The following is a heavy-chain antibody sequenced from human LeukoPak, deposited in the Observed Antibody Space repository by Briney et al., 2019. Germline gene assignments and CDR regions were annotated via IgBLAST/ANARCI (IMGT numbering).Heavy chain of an antibody. J-gene: IGHJ4*02. Sequence: SETLSLTCIVSGGSISSYYWSWIRQPPGKGLEWIGYIYYSGSTNYNPSLKSRVTISVDTSKNQFSLKLSSVTAADTAVYYCARGRSGYDSVSIDYWGQGTLVTVSS. CDR1: GGSISSYY. V-gene: IGHV4-59*01. D-gene: IGHD5-12*01. CDR2: IYYSGST. CDR3: ARGRSGYDSVSIDY.